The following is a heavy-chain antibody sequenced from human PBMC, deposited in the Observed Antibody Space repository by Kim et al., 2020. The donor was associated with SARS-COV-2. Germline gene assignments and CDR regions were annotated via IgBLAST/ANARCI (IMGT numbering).Heavy chain of an antibody. CDR2: ISNDGSHT. CDR3: AKGPKLWFGDLLQTFDY. CDR1: GFTFRSYG. Sequence: GGSLRLSCAASGFTFRSYGMHWVRQAPGKGLEWVAVISNDGSHTYFVDSVKGRFTISRDNSKNTLYLQMNSLRSEDTAVYYCAKGPKLWFGDLLQTFDYWGQGTLVTVSS. V-gene: IGHV3-30*18. J-gene: IGHJ4*02. D-gene: IGHD3-10*01.